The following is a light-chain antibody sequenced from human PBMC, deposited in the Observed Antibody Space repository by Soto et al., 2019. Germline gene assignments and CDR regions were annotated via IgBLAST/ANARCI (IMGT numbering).Light chain of an antibody. Sequence: EIVMTQSPATLSVSPGERATLSCRASQTVSSNLAWYQQKPGQAPRLLIYGASSRATGIPDRFSGTGSGTDFTLTISRLEPEDFAVYYRQQYGSSPYTFGLGTKVDIK. J-gene: IGKJ2*01. CDR2: GAS. V-gene: IGKV3-20*01. CDR3: QQYGSSPYT. CDR1: QTVSSN.